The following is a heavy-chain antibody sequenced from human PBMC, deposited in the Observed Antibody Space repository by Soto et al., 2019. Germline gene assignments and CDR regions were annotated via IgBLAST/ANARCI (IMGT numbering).Heavy chain of an antibody. J-gene: IGHJ3*02. CDR3: ARGAGSYFRRVVGAFDI. D-gene: IGHD3-10*01. CDR1: GFSFSSYW. CDR2: IKQDGSEK. V-gene: IGHV3-7*04. Sequence: GGSLRLSCTASGFSFSSYWTSWVRQAPGKGLEWVANIKQDGSEKYYVDSVKGRFTISRDNAKNSLYLRMNSLRAEDTAVYYCARGAGSYFRRVVGAFDIWGQGTMVTVSS.